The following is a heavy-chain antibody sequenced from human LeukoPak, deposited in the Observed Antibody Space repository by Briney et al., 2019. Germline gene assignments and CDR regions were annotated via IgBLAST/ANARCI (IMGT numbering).Heavy chain of an antibody. Sequence: GESLKISCKSSGYRFISYWIGWVRQMPGKGLEWMGIIYPGDSETRYSPSFQGLVTISADKSISTAYLQWSSLKASDTAMYFCARNSVGSSGWNWGQGTQVTVSS. D-gene: IGHD6-19*01. V-gene: IGHV5-51*01. J-gene: IGHJ4*02. CDR3: ARNSVGSSGWN. CDR1: GYRFISYW. CDR2: IYPGDSET.